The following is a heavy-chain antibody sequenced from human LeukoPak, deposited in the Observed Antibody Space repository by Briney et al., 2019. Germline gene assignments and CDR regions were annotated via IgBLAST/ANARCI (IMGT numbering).Heavy chain of an antibody. J-gene: IGHJ4*02. Sequence: SGGSLRLSCAASGFTFSSYAMHWVRQAPGKGLEWVAVISYDGSNKYYADSVKGRFTISRDSSKNTLYLQMNSLRAEDTAVYYCARDRRLDYWGQGTLVTVSS. CDR2: ISYDGSNK. CDR3: ARDRRLDY. CDR1: GFTFSSYA. V-gene: IGHV3-30-3*01.